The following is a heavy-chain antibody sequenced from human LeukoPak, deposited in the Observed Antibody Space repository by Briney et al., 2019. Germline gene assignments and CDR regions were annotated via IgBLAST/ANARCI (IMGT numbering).Heavy chain of an antibody. CDR3: AKEVRTSGRAGIFGY. Sequence: GGSLRLSCVPSTFSFSNSVMHWVRQAPGKGLEWVSAISIDGNGKSYADPVRGRITISRDNSKNTLYLQMNSLTAEDTAVYYCAKEVRTSGRAGIFGYWGQGTLVTVSS. CDR1: TFSFSNSV. V-gene: IGHV3-30*04. J-gene: IGHJ4*02. CDR2: ISIDGNGK. D-gene: IGHD2-2*01.